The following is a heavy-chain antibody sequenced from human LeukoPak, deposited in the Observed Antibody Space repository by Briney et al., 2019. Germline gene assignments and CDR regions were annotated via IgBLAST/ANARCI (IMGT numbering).Heavy chain of an antibody. CDR3: ARVVIYYYYYGMDV. CDR1: GGSISSSNW. J-gene: IGHJ6*02. V-gene: IGHV4-4*02. CDR2: IYHSGST. Sequence: SGTLSLTCAVSGGSISSSNWWSWVRQPPGKGLEWIGEIYHSGSTNYNPSLESRVTISVDKSKNQLSLKLSSVTAADTAVYYCARVVIYYYYYGMDVWGQGTTVTVSS. D-gene: IGHD3-22*01.